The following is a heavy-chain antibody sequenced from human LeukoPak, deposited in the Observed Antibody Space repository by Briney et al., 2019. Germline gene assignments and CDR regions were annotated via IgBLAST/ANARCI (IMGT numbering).Heavy chain of an antibody. CDR2: ISANNGNT. D-gene: IGHD6-19*01. CDR3: ARGAGKQSLVYWFDP. V-gene: IGHV1-18*01. J-gene: IGHJ5*02. CDR1: GYTFTSYG. Sequence: EASVTVSCKASGYTFTSYGINWVRLARGPGLEWMGWISANNGNTNYAQKLQGRVTMTTDTSTSTAYMELRSLRSDDTAVYYCARGAGKQSLVYWFDPWGQGTLVTVSS.